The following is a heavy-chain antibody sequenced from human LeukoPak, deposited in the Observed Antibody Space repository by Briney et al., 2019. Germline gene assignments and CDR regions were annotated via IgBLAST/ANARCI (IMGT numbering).Heavy chain of an antibody. CDR1: GYTFTGYY. V-gene: IGHV1-2*02. J-gene: IGHJ4*02. CDR3: ARAPNTAMDVFDY. CDR2: INPNSGGT. D-gene: IGHD5-18*01. Sequence: GASVKVSCKASGYTFTGYYMHWVRQAPGQGLEWMGWINPNSGGTNYAQKFQGRVTMTRDTSISTAYMELSRLRSDDMAVYYCARAPNTAMDVFDYWGQGTLVTVSS.